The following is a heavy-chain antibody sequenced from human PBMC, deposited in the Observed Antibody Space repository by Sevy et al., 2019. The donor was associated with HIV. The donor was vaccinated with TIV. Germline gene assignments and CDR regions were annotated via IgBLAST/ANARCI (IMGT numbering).Heavy chain of an antibody. CDR2: IRSKAYGGTT. CDR3: IRDHGDYDFWSGYSHYYYYGMDV. J-gene: IGHJ6*02. V-gene: IGHV3-49*04. CDR1: GFTFGDYA. D-gene: IGHD3-3*01. Sequence: GVSLRLSCTASGFTFGDYAMSWVRQAPGKGLEWVGFIRSKAYGGTTEYAASVKGRFTISRDDSKSIAYLQMNSLKTEDTAVYYCIRDHGDYDFWSGYSHYYYYGMDVWGQGTTVTVSS.